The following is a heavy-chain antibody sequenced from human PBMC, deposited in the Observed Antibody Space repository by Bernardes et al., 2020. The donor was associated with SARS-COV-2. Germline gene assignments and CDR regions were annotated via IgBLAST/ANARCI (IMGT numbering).Heavy chain of an antibody. V-gene: IGHV1-69*05. D-gene: IGHD1-1*01. CDR2: FIPIFGTT. Sequence: SVKVCGKASGDIFRSYALSWVRQAPGQGLEWMGGFIPIFGTTTYAQEFQDRLTITTDESTNTAYMELTSLRPEDTAVYYCAGDSTGITYLMDVWGPGATVSVSS. J-gene: IGHJ6*02. CDR3: AGDSTGITYLMDV. CDR1: GDIFRSYA.